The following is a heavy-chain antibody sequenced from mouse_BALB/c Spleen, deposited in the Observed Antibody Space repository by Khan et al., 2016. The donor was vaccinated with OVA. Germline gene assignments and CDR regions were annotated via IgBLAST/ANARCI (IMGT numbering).Heavy chain of an antibody. CDR1: GDSITSGY. V-gene: IGHV3-8*02. Sequence: EVQLQESGPSLVKPSQTLSLTCSVTGDSITSGYWNWIRKFPGSKLEYMGYIIYTGYTYYNPSLKSRISITRHTSKNQYYLQLNSGTDEDTATYYCARSTYRYAFVYWGQGTLVTVSA. CDR2: IIYTGYT. D-gene: IGHD2-14*01. CDR3: ARSTYRYAFVY. J-gene: IGHJ3*01.